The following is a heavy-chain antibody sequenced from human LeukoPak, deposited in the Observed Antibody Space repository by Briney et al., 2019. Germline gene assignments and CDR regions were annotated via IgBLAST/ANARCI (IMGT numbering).Heavy chain of an antibody. J-gene: IGHJ4*02. V-gene: IGHV4-39*07. D-gene: IGHD3-16*01. CDR3: APLGGAGGHFDY. Sequence: SETLSLTCTVSGGSINSSSYYWGWVRQPPGKGLEWIGSMYYRGSTYYNPSLKSRVTISVDTSKNQFSLKLSSVTAADTAVYYCAPLGGAGGHFDYWGQGTLVTVSS. CDR2: MYYRGST. CDR1: GGSINSSSYY.